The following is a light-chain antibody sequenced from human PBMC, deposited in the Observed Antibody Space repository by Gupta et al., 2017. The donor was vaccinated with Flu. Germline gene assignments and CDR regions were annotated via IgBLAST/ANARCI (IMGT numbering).Light chain of an antibody. J-gene: IGLJ3*02. Sequence: QSVLTQPPSASGTPGQRVTISCSGSSSNIGSNTVNWYQQLPGTAPKLLIYSNNQRPSGVPDRFSGSKSGTSASLDIRGLQSEDEADYYWAAWDDSLNGPVFGGGTKLTVL. V-gene: IGLV1-44*01. CDR1: SSNIGSNT. CDR2: SNN. CDR3: AAWDDSLNGPV.